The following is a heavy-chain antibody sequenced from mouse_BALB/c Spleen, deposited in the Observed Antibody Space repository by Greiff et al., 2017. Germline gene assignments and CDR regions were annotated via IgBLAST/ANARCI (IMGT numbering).Heavy chain of an antibody. J-gene: IGHJ3*01. Sequence: EVNVVESGGGLVKPGGSLKLSCAASGFTFSSYAMSWVRQSPEKRLEWVAEISSGGSYTYYPDTVTGRFTISRDNAKNTLYLEMSSLRSEDTAMYYCATLYDGPFAYWGQGTLVTVSA. CDR1: GFTFSSYA. CDR2: ISSGGSYT. D-gene: IGHD2-3*01. CDR3: ATLYDGPFAY. V-gene: IGHV5-9-4*01.